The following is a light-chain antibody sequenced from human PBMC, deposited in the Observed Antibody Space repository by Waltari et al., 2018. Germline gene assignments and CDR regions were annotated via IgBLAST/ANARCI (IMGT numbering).Light chain of an antibody. CDR1: QSSSSY. CDR2: AAS. V-gene: IGKV1-39*01. Sequence: DIQMTQSPSSLSASVGDRVTITCRASQSSSSYLNWYQQKPGKAPKLLIYAASSLQRGVPSRFCGSGSGTDFTLTISSLQPEDFATYYCQQGYSTPRTFGQGTKVEIK. J-gene: IGKJ1*01. CDR3: QQGYSTPRT.